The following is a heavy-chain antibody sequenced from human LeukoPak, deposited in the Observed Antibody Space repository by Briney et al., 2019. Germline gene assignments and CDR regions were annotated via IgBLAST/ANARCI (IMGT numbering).Heavy chain of an antibody. V-gene: IGHV3-7*03. J-gene: IGHJ4*02. CDR3: ARHYDILTGTFPYY. CDR1: GFTFSNYW. D-gene: IGHD3-9*01. CDR2: IRQDGNEK. Sequence: GGSLRLSCAASGFTFSNYWMSWVHQAPGKGLEWVANIRQDGNEKYYVGSVRGRFTISRDNAKNSLYLQMNSLRAEDTAVYYWARHYDILTGTFPYYWGQGTLVTVSS.